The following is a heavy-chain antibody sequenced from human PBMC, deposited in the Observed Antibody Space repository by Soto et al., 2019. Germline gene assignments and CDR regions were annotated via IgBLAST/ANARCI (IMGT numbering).Heavy chain of an antibody. CDR1: GFSLNTGGVG. D-gene: IGHD3-16*01. CDR3: AHRRPPNEYGWDV. CDR2: VFWNDDK. V-gene: IGHV2-5*01. J-gene: IGHJ6*02. Sequence: QITLKESGPSLVKATQTLTLTCTFTGFSLNTGGVGVGWIRQPPGKALEWLALVFWNDDKRYRPSLRSRIAITKDTSKNQVVLMMTNMDPVDTATYFCAHRRPPNEYGWDVWGHGTTVTVSS.